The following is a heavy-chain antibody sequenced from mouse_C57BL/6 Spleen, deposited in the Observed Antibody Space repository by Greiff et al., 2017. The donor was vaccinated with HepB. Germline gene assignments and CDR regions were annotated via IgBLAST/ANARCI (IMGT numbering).Heavy chain of an antibody. CDR3: ARGDYYRFAY. J-gene: IGHJ3*01. Sequence: EVQLQQSGPGLVKPSQSLSLTCSVTGYSITRGYYWNWIRQFPGNKLEWMGYISYDGSNNYNPSLKNRISITRDTSKNQFFLKLNSVTTEDTATYYCARGDYYRFAYWGQGTLVTVSA. V-gene: IGHV3-6*01. CDR2: ISYDGSN. CDR1: GYSITRGYY. D-gene: IGHD1-1*01.